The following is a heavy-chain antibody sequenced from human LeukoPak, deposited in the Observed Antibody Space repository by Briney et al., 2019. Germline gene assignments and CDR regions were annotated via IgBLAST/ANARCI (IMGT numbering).Heavy chain of an antibody. CDR3: ARSVDIVATEY. V-gene: IGHV3-30*03. CDR1: GFTFSSYG. Sequence: PGGSLRLSCAASGFTFSSYGMHWVRQAPGKGLEWVAVISYDGSNKYYADSVKGRFTISRDNSKNTLYLQMNSLRSDDTAVYYCARSVDIVATEYWGQGTLVTVSS. D-gene: IGHD5-12*01. J-gene: IGHJ4*02. CDR2: ISYDGSNK.